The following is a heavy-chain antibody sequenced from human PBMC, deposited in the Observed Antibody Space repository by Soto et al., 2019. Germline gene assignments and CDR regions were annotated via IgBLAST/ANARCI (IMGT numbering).Heavy chain of an antibody. CDR1: GFTFSSYW. Sequence: EVQLVESGGGLVQPGGSLRLSCAASGFTFSSYWMSWVRQAPGKGLEWVANIKQDGSEKYYVDSVKGRFTISRDNAKNSLYLQMNSLRAEDTAVYYCARDPSIVLVPAATYYYYYGMDVWGQGTTVTVSS. V-gene: IGHV3-7*01. CDR2: IKQDGSEK. D-gene: IGHD2-2*01. CDR3: ARDPSIVLVPAATYYYYYGMDV. J-gene: IGHJ6*02.